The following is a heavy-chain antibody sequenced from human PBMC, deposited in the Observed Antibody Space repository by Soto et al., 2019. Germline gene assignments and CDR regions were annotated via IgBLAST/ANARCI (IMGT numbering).Heavy chain of an antibody. J-gene: IGHJ4*02. CDR3: AKDHFSHSTQLSFDY. V-gene: IGHV3-30*18. CDR1: GFTFSSYG. D-gene: IGHD1-1*01. Sequence: GGSLRLSCAASGFTFSSYGMHWVRQAPGKGLEWVAVISYDGSNKYDADSVKGRFAISRDNSKNMLYLQMNSLRPEDTAVYYCAKDHFSHSTQLSFDYWGQGTLVTVSS. CDR2: ISYDGSNK.